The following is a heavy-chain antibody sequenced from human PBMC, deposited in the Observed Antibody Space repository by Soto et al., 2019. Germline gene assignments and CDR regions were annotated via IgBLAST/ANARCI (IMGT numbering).Heavy chain of an antibody. J-gene: IGHJ4*02. CDR3: RTQWLD. V-gene: IGHV3-15*01. CDR1: GFTFSDAL. Sequence: PGGSLRLSCAASGFTFSDALMSWVRQAPGKGLEWVGLIKKKTDGVTTDYAAPVKGRFTISRDDSKNTVYLQMSSLKTEDTAVYYCRTQWLDWGQGTLVTVSS. D-gene: IGHD6-19*01. CDR2: IKKKTDGVTT.